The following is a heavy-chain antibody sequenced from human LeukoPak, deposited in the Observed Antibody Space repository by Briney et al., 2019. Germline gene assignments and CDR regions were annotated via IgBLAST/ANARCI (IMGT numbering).Heavy chain of an antibody. J-gene: IGHJ6*03. D-gene: IGHD3-3*01. CDR3: ARDSLGYDFWSGYERFDYYYYYMDV. V-gene: IGHV1-69*05. CDR1: GGTFSSYA. Sequence: SVKVSCKASGGTFSSYAISWVRQAPGQGLEWMGGIIPIFGTANYAQKFQGRVTITTDESTSTAYMELSSLRSEDTAVYYCARDSLGYDFWSGYERFDYYYYYMDVWGKGTTVAVSS. CDR2: IIPIFGTA.